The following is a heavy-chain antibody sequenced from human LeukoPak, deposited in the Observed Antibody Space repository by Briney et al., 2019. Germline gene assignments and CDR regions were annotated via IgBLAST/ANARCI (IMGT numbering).Heavy chain of an antibody. V-gene: IGHV3-30*04. CDR3: ARGGLIVATSNWFDP. J-gene: IGHJ5*02. CDR2: ISYDGSNK. CDR1: GFTFSSYG. D-gene: IGHD5-12*01. Sequence: PGGSLRLSCAASGFTFSSYGVHWVRQAPGKGLEWVAVISYDGSNKYYADSVKGRFTISRDNSKNTLYLQMNSLRAEDTAVYYCARGGLIVATSNWFDPWGQGTLVTVSS.